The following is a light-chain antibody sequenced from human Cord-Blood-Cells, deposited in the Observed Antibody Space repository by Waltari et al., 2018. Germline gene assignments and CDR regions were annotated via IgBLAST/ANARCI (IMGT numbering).Light chain of an antibody. V-gene: IGKV4-1*01. J-gene: IGKJ2*01. Sequence: DIVMTQSPDSLAVSLGERATIHCKSSQNVLYNSNNKNYLDWYQQKPGQPPKLLIYWASTRESGVPDRFSGSGSGTDFTLTISSLQAEDVAVYYCQQYYSTPYTFGQGTKLEIK. CDR2: WAS. CDR1: QNVLYNSNNKNY. CDR3: QQYYSTPYT.